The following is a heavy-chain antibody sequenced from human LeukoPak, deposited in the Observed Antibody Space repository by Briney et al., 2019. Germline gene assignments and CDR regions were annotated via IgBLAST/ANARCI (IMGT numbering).Heavy chain of an antibody. CDR3: AKDNRIAVAGTLDY. CDR2: ISGSGGST. V-gene: IGHV3-23*01. D-gene: IGHD6-19*01. CDR1: GFTFSSYA. J-gene: IGHJ4*02. Sequence: GGSLRLSCAASGFTFSSYAMSWVRQAPGKGLEWVSGISGSGGSTYYADSVKGRFTISRDNSKNTLYLQMNSLRAEDTAVYYCAKDNRIAVAGTLDYWGQGTLVTVSS.